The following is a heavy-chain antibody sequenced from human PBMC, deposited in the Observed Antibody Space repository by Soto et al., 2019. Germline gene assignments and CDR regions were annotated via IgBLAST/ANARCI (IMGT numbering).Heavy chain of an antibody. V-gene: IGHV4-34*01. J-gene: IGHJ2*01. CDR3: ARRGNGCYWYFDL. CDR1: GGSFSGYY. D-gene: IGHD6-19*01. Sequence: QVQLQQWGAGLLKPSETLSLTCAVYGGSFSGYYWSWIRQPPGKGLEWIGEINHSGSTNYNPSLKSRVNISVDTTKNQFSLKLSSVTAADTAVYYCARRGNGCYWYFDLWGRGTLVTVA. CDR2: INHSGST.